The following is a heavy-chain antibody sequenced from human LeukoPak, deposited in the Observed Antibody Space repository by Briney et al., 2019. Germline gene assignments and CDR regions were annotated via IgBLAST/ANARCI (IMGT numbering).Heavy chain of an antibody. CDR1: GFTFSESW. J-gene: IGHJ6*02. D-gene: IGHD3-10*01. V-gene: IGHV3-7*01. CDR3: ARDSVVRGVISYYYYGMDV. CDR2: IKHDEREE. Sequence: GGSLRLSCVASGFTFSESWMTWVRQAPGKGLEWVASIKHDEREEYYADSVKGRFTISRDNAKNSLYLQMNSLRAEDTAVYYCARDSVVRGVISYYYYGMDVWGQGTTVTVSS.